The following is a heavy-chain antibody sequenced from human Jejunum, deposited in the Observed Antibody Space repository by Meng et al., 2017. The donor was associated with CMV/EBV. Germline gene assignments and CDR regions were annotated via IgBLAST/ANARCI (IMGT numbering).Heavy chain of an antibody. CDR2: INHSGST. D-gene: IGHD4-17*01. Sequence: QVQLKHWGSGLLKPSETLSLTCTVYGESFSGYYWTWIRQPPGKGLEWIGEINHSGSTNYNPSLKSRVTILVDTSKRQFSLRLSFVTAADTAVYYCARVGGAQHGDFDFWGQGTLVTVSS. V-gene: IGHV4-34*01. CDR1: GESFSGYY. CDR3: ARVGGAQHGDFDF. J-gene: IGHJ4*02.